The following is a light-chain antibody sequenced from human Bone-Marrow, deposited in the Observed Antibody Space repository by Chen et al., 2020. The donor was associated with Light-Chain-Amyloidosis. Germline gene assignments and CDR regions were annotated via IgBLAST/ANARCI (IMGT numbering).Light chain of an antibody. J-gene: IGLJ3*02. CDR2: ETN. Sequence: QSVLTQPPSVSAAPGQKVTISCSGSNSNIGINYVSWYQQLPGTSPKLLIYETNQRPSEIPDRFAGSTSGTSATLGVAGLQTGDEADYYCATWDSSLTVWMFGGGTKLTVL. CDR3: ATWDSSLTVWM. CDR1: NSNIGINY. V-gene: IGLV1-51*02.